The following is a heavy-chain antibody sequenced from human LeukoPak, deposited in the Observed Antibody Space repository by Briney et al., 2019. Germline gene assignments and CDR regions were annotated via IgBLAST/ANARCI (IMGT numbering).Heavy chain of an antibody. CDR2: IYYSGST. D-gene: IGHD2-2*01. Sequence: SETLSLTCTVSGGSISSYYWSWIRQPPGKALEWMGYIYYSGSTNYNPSLKSRVTISVDTSKNQFSLKLSSVTAADTAVYYCARGNRQYCSSTSCHYYYGMDVWGQGTTVTVSS. CDR1: GGSISSYY. V-gene: IGHV4-59*01. CDR3: ARGNRQYCSSTSCHYYYGMDV. J-gene: IGHJ6*02.